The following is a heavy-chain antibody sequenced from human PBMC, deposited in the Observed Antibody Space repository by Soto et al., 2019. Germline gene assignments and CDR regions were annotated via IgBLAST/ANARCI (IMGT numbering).Heavy chain of an antibody. V-gene: IGHV1-18*01. CDR1: GYTFTSYG. CDR3: ERVFRYYDFWSGYLDWFDP. D-gene: IGHD3-3*01. J-gene: IGHJ5*02. Sequence: ASVKVSCKASGYTFTSYGISWVRQAPGQGLEWMGWISAYNGNTNYAQKLQGRVTMTTDTSTSTAYMELRSLRSDDTAVYYCERVFRYYDFWSGYLDWFDPWGQGTLVTVSS. CDR2: ISAYNGNT.